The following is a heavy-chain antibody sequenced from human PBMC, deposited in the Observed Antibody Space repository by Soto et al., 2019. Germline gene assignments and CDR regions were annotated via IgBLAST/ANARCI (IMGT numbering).Heavy chain of an antibody. CDR3: ARQVAVREVGGFAY. Sequence: QLQLQESGPGLVKPSETLSLTCTVSGGSISSSSYYWGWIRQPPVKGLEWIGSIYYSGSTYYNPPLKSRVYISVDTSTNLFSLKLSCVTAVDPSVYYCARQVAVREVGGFAYWGQGPLVTVSS. V-gene: IGHV4-39*01. D-gene: IGHD3-16*01. CDR1: GGSISSSSYY. CDR2: IYYSGST. J-gene: IGHJ4*02.